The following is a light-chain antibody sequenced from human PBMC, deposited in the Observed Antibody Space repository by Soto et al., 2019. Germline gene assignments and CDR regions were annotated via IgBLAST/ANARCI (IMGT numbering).Light chain of an antibody. CDR3: HHSYITTIT. J-gene: IGKJ5*01. CDR2: PAS. Sequence: MTYRRSSLYASIEDRVTITCRAIHGISSWFACYQQKPGKAPKLLIYPASSLQSGVPSRFSGSRSGTHFTLTIRSLKPEDFATYYCHHSYITTITFAQGTRLEIK. V-gene: IGKV1-12*01. CDR1: HGISSW.